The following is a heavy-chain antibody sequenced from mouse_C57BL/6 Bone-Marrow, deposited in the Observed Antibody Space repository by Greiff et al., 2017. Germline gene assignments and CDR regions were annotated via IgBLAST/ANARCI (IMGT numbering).Heavy chain of an antibody. CDR1: GYTFTSYW. CDR3: ARWAYGSPDY. D-gene: IGHD1-1*01. V-gene: IGHV1-64*01. J-gene: IGHJ2*01. CDR2: IHPKSGST. Sequence: QVQLQQPGAELVKPGASVKLSCKASGYTFTSYWMHWVKQRPGQGLEWIGMIHPKSGSTNYNEKFKSKATLTVDKSSSTAYMQLSSLTSEASAVYYCARWAYGSPDYWGQGTTLTVSS.